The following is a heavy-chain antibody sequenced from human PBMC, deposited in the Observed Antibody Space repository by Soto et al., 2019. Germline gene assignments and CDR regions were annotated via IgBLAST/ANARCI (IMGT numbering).Heavy chain of an antibody. Sequence: QVQLQESGPGLVKPSQTLSLTCTVSGGSISSGGYYWSWVRQHPGKGLEWIGYIHYSGSTYYNPALKSRGTIPLDTSNTNCALRLRSVPASDTAVYDFAGVDYVQRNSYDDGLDCWGQGTTVTVSS. D-gene: IGHD4-17*01. CDR1: GGSISSGGYY. CDR3: AGVDYVQRNSYDDGLDC. V-gene: IGHV4-31*03. J-gene: IGHJ6*02. CDR2: IHYSGST.